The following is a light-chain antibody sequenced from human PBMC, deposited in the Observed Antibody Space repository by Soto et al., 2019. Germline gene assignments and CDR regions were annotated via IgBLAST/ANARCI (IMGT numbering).Light chain of an antibody. CDR2: GAS. V-gene: IGKV1-33*01. J-gene: IGKJ2*01. CDR1: QDISNY. Sequence: DIQMTQSPSSLSASVGDRVTITCRASQDISNYLNWFQQKPGKSPKLLIYGASNLETGVPSRFRGSGSGTDFTFTISSLQPQDFAKLSFQQYDKCPFLIFGSGATVHIK. CDR3: QQYDKCPFLI.